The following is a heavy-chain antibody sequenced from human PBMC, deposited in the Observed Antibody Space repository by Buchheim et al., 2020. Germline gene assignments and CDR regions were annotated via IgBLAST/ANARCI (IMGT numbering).Heavy chain of an antibody. V-gene: IGHV3-30*18. CDR3: AKGISVRRSINQLAYGMDV. D-gene: IGHD2-2*01. CDR2: ISYDGSNK. J-gene: IGHJ6*02. CDR1: GFTFSSYG. Sequence: QVQLVESGGGVVQPGRSLRLSCAASGFTFSSYGMHWVRQAPGKGLEWVAVISYDGSNKYYADSVQGRFTISRDNSKNTLYLQMNSLRAEDTAVYYCAKGISVRRSINQLAYGMDVWGQGTT.